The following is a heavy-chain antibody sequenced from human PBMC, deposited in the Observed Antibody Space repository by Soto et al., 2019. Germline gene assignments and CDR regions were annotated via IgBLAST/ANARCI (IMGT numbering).Heavy chain of an antibody. CDR3: ARSYCSSTSCYADFEY. CDR1: GFTFSSYW. V-gene: IGHV3-74*01. J-gene: IGHJ4*02. CDR2: INSDGSST. Sequence: GGSLRLSCAASGFTFSSYWMHWVRQAPGKGLVWVSRINSDGSSTSYADSVKGRFTISRDNAKNTLYLQMNSLRAEDTAVYYCARSYCSSTSCYADFEYSGQGTLVTVSS. D-gene: IGHD2-2*01.